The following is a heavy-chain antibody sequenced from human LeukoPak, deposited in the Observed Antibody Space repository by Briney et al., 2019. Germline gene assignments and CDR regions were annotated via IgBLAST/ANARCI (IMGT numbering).Heavy chain of an antibody. V-gene: IGHV3-21*01. CDR1: GFTFSTHT. CDR2: ISSTSVYI. CDR3: ARDAGYYDSSGHYNLLDY. Sequence: GGSLRLSCAASGFTFSTHTMNWVRQAPGKGLEWVSSISSTSVYIYYPDSLKGRLTISRDNAKNSLYLQVNSLRAEDTAVHYCARDAGYYDSSGHYNLLDYWGQGTLVTVSS. J-gene: IGHJ4*02. D-gene: IGHD3-22*01.